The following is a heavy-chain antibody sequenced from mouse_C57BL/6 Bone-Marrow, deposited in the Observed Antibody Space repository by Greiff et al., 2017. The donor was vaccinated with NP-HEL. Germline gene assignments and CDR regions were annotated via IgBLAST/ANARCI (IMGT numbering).Heavy chain of an antibody. Sequence: EVHLVESGGGLVQPKGSLKLSCAASGFTFNTYAMHWVRQAPGKGLEWVARIRSKSSNYASYYADSVKDRFTISRDDSQSMLYLQMNNLKTEDTAVYYFVRGGGSSPWFAYWGQGTLVTVSA. D-gene: IGHD1-1*01. CDR2: IRSKSSNYAS. J-gene: IGHJ3*01. CDR3: VRGGGSSPWFAY. CDR1: GFTFNTYA. V-gene: IGHV10-3*01.